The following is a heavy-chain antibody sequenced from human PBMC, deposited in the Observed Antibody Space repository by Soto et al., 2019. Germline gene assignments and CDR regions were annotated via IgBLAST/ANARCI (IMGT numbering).Heavy chain of an antibody. CDR2: ISSSSSYI. CDR1: GFTFSSYS. D-gene: IGHD2-21*02. CDR3: ARGEYCGGDCYRNWYFDL. J-gene: IGHJ2*01. V-gene: IGHV3-21*01. Sequence: EVQLVESGGGLVKPGGSLRLSCAASGFTFSSYSMNWVRQAPGKGLEWVSSISSSSSYIYYADSVKGRFTISRDNAKNSLYLQMNSLRAEDTAVYYCARGEYCGGDCYRNWYFDLWGRGTLVTVSS.